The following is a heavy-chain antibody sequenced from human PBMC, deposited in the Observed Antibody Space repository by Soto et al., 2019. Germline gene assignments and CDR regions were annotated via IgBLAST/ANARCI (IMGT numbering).Heavy chain of an antibody. CDR1: GGSVSSDNHY. CDR3: ARERRPPGNLPTTSSFDP. J-gene: IGHJ5*02. V-gene: IGHV4-61*01. Sequence: SETLSLTCTVSGGSVSSDNHYWTWIRQPPGKGLEWIGYAHYSGSTNYNPSLKSRVTISADTSKNQLSLRLTSVTAADSAIYFFARERRPPGNLPTTSSFDPGGPGPLVTVSS. CDR2: AHYSGST.